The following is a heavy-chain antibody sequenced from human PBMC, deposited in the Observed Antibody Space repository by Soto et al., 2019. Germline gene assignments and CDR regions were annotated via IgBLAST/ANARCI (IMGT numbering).Heavy chain of an antibody. J-gene: IGHJ6*02. D-gene: IGHD2-2*02. CDR3: ARLKDIVVVPAAIPYYYGMDV. Sequence: EVQLVESGGGLVKPGGSLRLSCAASGFTFSSYSMNWVRQAPGKGLEWVSSISSSSSYIYYADSVKGRFTISRDNAKNSLYLQMNSLRAEDTAVYYCARLKDIVVVPAAIPYYYGMDVWGQGTTVTVSS. V-gene: IGHV3-21*01. CDR1: GFTFSSYS. CDR2: ISSSSSYI.